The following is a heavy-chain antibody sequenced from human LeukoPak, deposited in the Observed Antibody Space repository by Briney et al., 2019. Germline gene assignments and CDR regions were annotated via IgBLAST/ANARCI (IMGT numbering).Heavy chain of an antibody. J-gene: IGHJ5*02. CDR2: IYNSGST. V-gene: IGHV4-59*08. CDR3: ARLGPHRGPVYNRFDP. D-gene: IGHD2-21*01. Sequence: PSETLSLTCTVSGGSLISYYWSWIRQPPGKGLEWIGYIYNSGSTNYNPSLKSRVTISVDPSKRQFSLRLSSVTAADTAVYYCARLGPHRGPVYNRFDPWGQGTLVTVSS. CDR1: GGSLISYY.